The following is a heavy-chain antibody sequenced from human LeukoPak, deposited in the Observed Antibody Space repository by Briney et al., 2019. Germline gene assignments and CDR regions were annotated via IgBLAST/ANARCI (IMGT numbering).Heavy chain of an antibody. CDR1: GFTFSSYW. V-gene: IGHV3-7*01. Sequence: GGSLRLSCAASGFTFSSYWMSWVRQAPGKGLEWVANIKQDGSERYYVDSVKGRFTISRDNGKNSLYLQMNALRADDTTVYYCARVAAMTGTVIDYWGQGTLVTVSS. J-gene: IGHJ4*02. CDR2: IKQDGSER. CDR3: ARVAAMTGTVIDY. D-gene: IGHD6-19*01.